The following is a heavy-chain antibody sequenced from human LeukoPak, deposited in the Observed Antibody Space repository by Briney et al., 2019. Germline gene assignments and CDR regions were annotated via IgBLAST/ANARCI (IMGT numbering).Heavy chain of an antibody. Sequence: GGSLRLSCAASGFTFSNCAMSWVRQAPGKGLEWVSAISGSGGSTYYADSVKGRFTISRDNSKNTLYLQMSSLRAEDTAVYYCAKGDSSSWYRGSYFDYWGQGTLVTVSS. D-gene: IGHD6-13*01. CDR2: ISGSGGST. CDR3: AKGDSSSWYRGSYFDY. J-gene: IGHJ4*02. CDR1: GFTFSNCA. V-gene: IGHV3-23*01.